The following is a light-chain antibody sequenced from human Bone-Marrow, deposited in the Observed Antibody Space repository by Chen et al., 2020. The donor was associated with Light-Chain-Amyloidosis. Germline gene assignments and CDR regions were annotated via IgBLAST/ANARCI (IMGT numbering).Light chain of an antibody. CDR3: SSYTITNTLV. CDR1: SSDVVCDNL. CDR2: EVT. Sequence: QSALTQPASVSGSPGQSITISCTGTSSDVVCDNLVSWYQQHPDKAPKLLIYEVTNRPSWVPDRCSGSKSDNTASLTSSWRQTEDEADYFCSSYTITNTLVFGSGTRVTVL. V-gene: IGLV2-14*01. J-gene: IGLJ1*01.